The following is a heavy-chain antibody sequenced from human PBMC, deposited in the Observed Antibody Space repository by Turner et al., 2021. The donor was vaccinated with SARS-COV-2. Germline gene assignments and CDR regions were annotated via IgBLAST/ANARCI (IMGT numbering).Heavy chain of an antibody. CDR1: GGSFSGYY. D-gene: IGHD6-19*01. V-gene: IGHV4-34*01. CDR2: INHSGST. CDR3: AIKLWYISGWYAVDP. J-gene: IGHJ5*02. Sequence: QVQLRPWCAGLLKSSETLSLTCAVYGGSFSGYYWSWIRQPPGKGLEWIGEINHSGSTKYNTSLKSRVTISVDTSKNQCSLKLSSVTAADTAVYYCAIKLWYISGWYAVDPWGQGTLVTVSS.